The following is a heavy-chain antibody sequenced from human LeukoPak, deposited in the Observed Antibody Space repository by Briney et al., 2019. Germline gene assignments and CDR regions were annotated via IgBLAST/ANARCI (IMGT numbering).Heavy chain of an antibody. J-gene: IGHJ6*02. D-gene: IGHD3-16*02. V-gene: IGHV1-18*01. CDR2: ISAYNGNT. CDR1: GYTFTSYG. CDR3: ARGPRVWGSYRYYYYYGMDV. Sequence: ASVKVSCKASGYTFTSYGISWVRQAPGQGLEWMGWISAYNGNTNYAQKLQGRVTMTTDTSTSTAYMELSSLRSEDTAVYYCARGPRVWGSYRYYYYYGMDVWGQGTTVTVSS.